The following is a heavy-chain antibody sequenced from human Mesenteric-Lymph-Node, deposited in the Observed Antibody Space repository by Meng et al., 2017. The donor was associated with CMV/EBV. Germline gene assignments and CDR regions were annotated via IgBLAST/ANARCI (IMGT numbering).Heavy chain of an antibody. CDR3: AKRPPHGYYPGGGMDV. CDR1: GFTFSTYG. D-gene: IGHD4-17*01. Sequence: GGSLRLSCAASGFTFSTYGMHWVRQAPGKGLEWMAVIWSDGSYRHYADSVKGRFTISRDNSKNTLFLQMTGLRAEDTALYYWAKRPPHGYYPGGGMDVWGQGTTVTVSS. CDR2: IWSDGSYR. J-gene: IGHJ6*02. V-gene: IGHV3-33*06.